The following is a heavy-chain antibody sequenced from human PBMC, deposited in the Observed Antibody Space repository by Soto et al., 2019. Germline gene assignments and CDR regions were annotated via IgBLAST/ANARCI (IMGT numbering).Heavy chain of an antibody. D-gene: IGHD6-6*01. J-gene: IGHJ6*02. Sequence: QVQLVESGGGVVQPGRSLRLSCAASGFTFSSYGMHWVRQAPGKGLEWVAVISYDGSNKYYADSVKGRFTISRDNSKNTLYLQMNSLRAEDTAVYYCAKDLGSSSQPYYYYYGMDVWGQGTTVTVSS. CDR2: ISYDGSNK. CDR3: AKDLGSSSQPYYYYYGMDV. CDR1: GFTFSSYG. V-gene: IGHV3-30*18.